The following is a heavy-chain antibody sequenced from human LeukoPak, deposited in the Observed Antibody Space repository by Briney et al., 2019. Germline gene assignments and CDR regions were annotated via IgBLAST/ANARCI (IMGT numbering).Heavy chain of an antibody. J-gene: IGHJ3*02. CDR3: ARKYSSGWYDAFDI. CDR1: GFTFSSYA. V-gene: IGHV3-7*03. CDR2: IKQDGSEK. Sequence: PGGSLRLSCAASGFTFSSYAMHWVRQAPGKGLEWVANIKQDGSEKYYVDSVKGRFTISRDNAKNSLYLQMNSLRAEDTALYYCARKYSSGWYDAFDIWGQGTMVTVSS. D-gene: IGHD6-19*01.